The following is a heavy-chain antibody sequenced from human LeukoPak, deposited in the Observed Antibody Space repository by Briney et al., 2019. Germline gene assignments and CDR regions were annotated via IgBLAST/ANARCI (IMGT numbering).Heavy chain of an antibody. V-gene: IGHV3-23*01. J-gene: IGHJ4*02. CDR3: AEGPLGSGNGATCYPLDY. D-gene: IGHD4/OR15-4a*01. CDR1: GFTFSSYA. Sequence: PGGSLRLSCAGSGFTFSSYAMAWVRQTPEKGLEWVAIISSSDGGTYHIDSVKGRFTISRDNSKNMLNLQMNSLRAEDTAAYYCAEGPLGSGNGATCYPLDYWGQGTLVTVSS. CDR2: ISSSDGGT.